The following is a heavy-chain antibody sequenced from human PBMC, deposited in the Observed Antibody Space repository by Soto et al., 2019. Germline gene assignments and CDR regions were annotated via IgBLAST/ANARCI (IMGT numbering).Heavy chain of an antibody. CDR2: IYYSGST. Sequence: QLQLQESGPGLVKPSETLSLTCTVSGGSISSSSYYWGWIRQPPGKGLEWIGSIYYSGSTYYNPSLKSRVTISVDTSKNQFSLKLSSVTAADTAVYYCARHPEGSGILISDYWGQGTLVTVSS. CDR1: GGSISSSSYY. J-gene: IGHJ4*02. V-gene: IGHV4-39*01. D-gene: IGHD3-10*01. CDR3: ARHPEGSGILISDY.